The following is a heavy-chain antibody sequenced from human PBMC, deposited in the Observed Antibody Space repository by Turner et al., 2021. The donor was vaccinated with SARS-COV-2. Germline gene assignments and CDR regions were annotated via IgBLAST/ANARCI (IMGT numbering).Heavy chain of an antibody. V-gene: IGHV4-59*05. D-gene: IGHD1-26*01. CDR3: ARHSPELRGDYFDY. CDR2: IYYSGST. CDR1: GGSISSYY. J-gene: IGHJ4*02. Sequence: QVQLQESGPGLVKPSETLSLTCTVSGGSISSYYWSWIRQPPGKGLECIGSIYYSGSTYYNPSLKSRVTISVDTSKNQFSLKLSSVTAADTAVYYCARHSPELRGDYFDYWGQGTLVTVSS.